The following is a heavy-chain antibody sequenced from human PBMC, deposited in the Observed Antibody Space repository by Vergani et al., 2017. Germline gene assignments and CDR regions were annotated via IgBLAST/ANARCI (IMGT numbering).Heavy chain of an antibody. CDR3: ARPIPGYDWNFDY. Sequence: QVQLQESGPGLVKPSETLSLTCTVPGGSISRYYWSWIRQPPGKGLEWIGYIYYSGSTNYNPARKSRVTISVATSKNQLPLKLSSVTAADTAGYYCARPIPGYDWNFDYWGQGTLVTVSS. J-gene: IGHJ4*02. CDR2: IYYSGST. D-gene: IGHD1-20*01. V-gene: IGHV4-59*12. CDR1: GGSISRYY.